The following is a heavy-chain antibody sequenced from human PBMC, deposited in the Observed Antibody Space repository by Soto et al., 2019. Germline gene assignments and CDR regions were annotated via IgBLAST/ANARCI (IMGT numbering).Heavy chain of an antibody. J-gene: IGHJ4*02. Sequence: QVQLVQSGAEVKKPGASVKVSCKASGYTFTNYAISWVRQAPGQGLEWMGWISAYNGNTNYAQKLQGRVTMTTDTSTSSASMELRSLRSDETAVYYCARAWFGDFVYYLDYWGQGTLVTVSS. CDR1: GYTFTNYA. D-gene: IGHD3-10*01. V-gene: IGHV1-18*01. CDR2: ISAYNGNT. CDR3: ARAWFGDFVYYLDY.